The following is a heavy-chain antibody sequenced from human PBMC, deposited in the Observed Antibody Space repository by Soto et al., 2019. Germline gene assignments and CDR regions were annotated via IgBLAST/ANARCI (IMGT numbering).Heavy chain of an antibody. CDR1: GGSISSYY. CDR2: IYYSGST. Sequence: SETLSLTCTVSGGSISSYYWSWIRQPPGKGLEWIGYIYYSGSTNYNPSLKSRVTISVDTSKNQFSLKLSSVTAADTAVYYCAREVAAYCGGDCYQNWFDPWGQGTLVTVSS. CDR3: AREVAAYCGGDCYQNWFDP. D-gene: IGHD2-21*02. V-gene: IGHV4-59*01. J-gene: IGHJ5*02.